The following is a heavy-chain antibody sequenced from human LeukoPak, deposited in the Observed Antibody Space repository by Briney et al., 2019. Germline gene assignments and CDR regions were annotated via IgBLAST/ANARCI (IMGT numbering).Heavy chain of an antibody. V-gene: IGHV3-7*01. CDR2: IKQDGSEK. D-gene: IGHD6-19*01. CDR3: ARDRAVAGTGDWFDP. J-gene: IGHJ5*02. Sequence: PGGSLRLSCAASGFTFSSYWMSWVRQAPGKGLEWVANIKQDGSEKYYVDSVKGRFTTSRDNAKNSLYLQMNSLRAEDTAVYYCARDRAVAGTGDWFDPWGQGTLVTVSS. CDR1: GFTFSSYW.